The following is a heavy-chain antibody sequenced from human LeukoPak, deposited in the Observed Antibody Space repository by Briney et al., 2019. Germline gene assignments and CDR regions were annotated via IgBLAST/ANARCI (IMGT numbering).Heavy chain of an antibody. D-gene: IGHD3-3*01. CDR1: GFTLSDYH. J-gene: IGHJ4*02. Sequence: GGSLRLSCVASGFTLSDYHMHWVRQAPGKGLEWVAVISYDGSNKWFADSVKGRFTISRDNSKNTVFLQMNRLRAEDTAVYYCVRGNTIFGVIIYGPFDYWGQGTLVTVSS. CDR2: ISYDGSNK. V-gene: IGHV3-30-3*01. CDR3: VRGNTIFGVIIYGPFDY.